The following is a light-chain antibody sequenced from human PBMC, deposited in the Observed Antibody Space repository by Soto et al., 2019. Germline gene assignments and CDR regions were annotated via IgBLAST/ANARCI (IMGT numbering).Light chain of an antibody. J-gene: IGKJ4*01. CDR3: QQSYSTPLT. CDR2: AAS. Sequence: IQLTQSPSSLSASVGDRVTITCRASQGISSYLAWYQQKPGKAPKLLIYAASTLQSGVPSRFSGSGSGTDFTLTIISLQPEDFATYYCQQSYSTPLTFGGGTKVDIK. CDR1: QGISSY. V-gene: IGKV1-39*01.